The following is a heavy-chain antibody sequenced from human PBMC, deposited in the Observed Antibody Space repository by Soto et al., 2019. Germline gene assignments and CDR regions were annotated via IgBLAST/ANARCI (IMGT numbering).Heavy chain of an antibody. V-gene: IGHV3-74*01. CDR3: ASGSGPSYYYYGMDV. CDR2: INSDGSST. D-gene: IGHD6-19*01. J-gene: IGHJ6*02. CDR1: GFTFSSYW. Sequence: GGSLRLSCAASGFTFSSYWMHWVRQAPGKGLVWVSRINSDGSSTSYADSVKGRFTISRDNAKNTLYLQMNSLRAEDTAVYYCASGSGPSYYYYGMDVWGQGTTVTVSS.